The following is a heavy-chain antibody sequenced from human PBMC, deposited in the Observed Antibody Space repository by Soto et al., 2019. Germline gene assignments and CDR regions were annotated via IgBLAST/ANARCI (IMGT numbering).Heavy chain of an antibody. D-gene: IGHD2-2*01. CDR2: MNPNSGNT. CDR3: FTSAASSHYYYYYYMDV. Sequence: GASVKVSCKASGYTFTSYDINWVRQAIGQGLEWMGWMNPNSGNTGYAQKFQGRVTMTRNTSISTAYMELSSLRSEDTAVYYCFTSAASSHYYYYYYMDVWGKGTTVTVSS. J-gene: IGHJ6*03. CDR1: GYTFTSYD. V-gene: IGHV1-8*01.